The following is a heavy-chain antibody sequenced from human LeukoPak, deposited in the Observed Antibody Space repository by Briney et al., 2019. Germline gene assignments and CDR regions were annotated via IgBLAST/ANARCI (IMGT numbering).Heavy chain of an antibody. CDR3: AKEGVATYYYGSGSPNWFDP. J-gene: IGHJ5*02. CDR1: GFAFSSYA. CDR2: ISGSGGST. D-gene: IGHD3-10*01. Sequence: GGSLRLSCAASGFAFSSYAMSWVRQAPGKGLEWVSAISGSGGSTYYADSVKGRFTISRDNSKNTLYLQMNSLRAEDTAVYYCAKEGVATYYYGSGSPNWFDPWGQGTLVTVSS. V-gene: IGHV3-23*01.